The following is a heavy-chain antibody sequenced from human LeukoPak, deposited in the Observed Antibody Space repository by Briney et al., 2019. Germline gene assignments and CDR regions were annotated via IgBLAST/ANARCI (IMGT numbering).Heavy chain of an antibody. CDR2: IKSKTDGGTT. V-gene: IGHV3-15*01. J-gene: IGHJ4*02. D-gene: IGHD4-23*01. CDR1: GFTFSNAW. CDR3: TTGTSSYGGNSAVFRLDSDY. Sequence: PGGSLRLSCAASGFTFSNAWMSWVRQAPGKGLEWVGRIKSKTDGGTTDYAAPVKGRFTISRDDSKSTLYLQMNSLKTEDTAVYYCTTGTSSYGGNSAVFRLDSDYWGQGTLVTVSS.